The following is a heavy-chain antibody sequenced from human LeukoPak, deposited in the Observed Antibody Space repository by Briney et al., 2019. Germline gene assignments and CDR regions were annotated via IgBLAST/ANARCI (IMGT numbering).Heavy chain of an antibody. CDR1: GFTFSDYY. CDR3: RGGSSWYYFDY. D-gene: IGHD6-13*01. CDR2: ISSSGSTM. V-gene: IGHV3-11*04. J-gene: IGHJ4*02. Sequence: GGSLRLSCAASGFTFSDYYMSWIRQAPGKGLEWVSYISSSGSTMYYADSVKGRFTISRDNAKNSLYLQMNSLRAEDTAVYYCRGGSSWYYFDYWGQGTLVTVSS.